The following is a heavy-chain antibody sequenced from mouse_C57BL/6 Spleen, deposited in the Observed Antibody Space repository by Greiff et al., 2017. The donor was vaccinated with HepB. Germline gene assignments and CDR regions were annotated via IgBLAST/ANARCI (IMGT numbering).Heavy chain of an antibody. V-gene: IGHV5-17*01. CDR2: ISSGSSTS. J-gene: IGHJ2*01. Sequence: DVHLVESGGGLVKPGGSLKLSCAASGFTFSDYGMHWVRQAPEKGLEWVAYISSGSSTSDYADTVKGRFTISRDNAQNTLILQMTSLRSEDTAMYYCARGYLYSFDYWGQGTTLTVSS. CDR1: GFTFSDYG. CDR3: ARGYLYSFDY. D-gene: IGHD2-3*01.